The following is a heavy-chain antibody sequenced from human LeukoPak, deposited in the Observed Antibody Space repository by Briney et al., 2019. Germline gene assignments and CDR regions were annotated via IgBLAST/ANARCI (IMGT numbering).Heavy chain of an antibody. CDR3: AKFILHPSHDAFDI. Sequence: GGSLRLSCAASGFTFSSYAMHWVRQAPGKGLEWVAVISYDGSNKYYADSVKGRFTISRDNSKNTLYLQMNSLRAEDTAVYYCAKFILHPSHDAFDIWGQGTMVTVSS. CDR2: ISYDGSNK. CDR1: GFTFSSYA. V-gene: IGHV3-30-3*02. J-gene: IGHJ3*02. D-gene: IGHD3-16*01.